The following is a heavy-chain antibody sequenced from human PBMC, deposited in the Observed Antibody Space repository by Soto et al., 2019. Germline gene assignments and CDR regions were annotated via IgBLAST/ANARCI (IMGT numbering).Heavy chain of an antibody. J-gene: IGHJ5*02. CDR1: GGSFSGYY. D-gene: IGHD3-10*01. Sequence: SETLSLTCAVYGGSFSGYYWSWIRQPPGKGLEWIGEINHSGSTNYNPSLKSRVTISVDTPKNQFSLKLSSVTAADTAVYYCARGRDVLLWFGEFYPYNWFDPWGQVTLVTVSS. CDR3: ARGRDVLLWFGEFYPYNWFDP. V-gene: IGHV4-34*01. CDR2: INHSGST.